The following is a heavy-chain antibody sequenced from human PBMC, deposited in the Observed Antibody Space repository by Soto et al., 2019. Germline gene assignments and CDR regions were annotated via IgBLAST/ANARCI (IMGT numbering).Heavy chain of an antibody. Sequence: PSATLSHTCTVSGGSISNANYYWSWIRHHPGNGLEWIFYIYYTCSTYYSPSLGSRVAISVDTSQNQFSLKLGAVTAADTAVYFCARASISRCVDRSCPAWFDPWGQGTVVTVSS. CDR2: IYYTCST. D-gene: IGHD1-26*01. J-gene: IGHJ5*02. CDR3: ARASISRCVDRSCPAWFDP. CDR1: GGSISNANYY. V-gene: IGHV4-31*03.